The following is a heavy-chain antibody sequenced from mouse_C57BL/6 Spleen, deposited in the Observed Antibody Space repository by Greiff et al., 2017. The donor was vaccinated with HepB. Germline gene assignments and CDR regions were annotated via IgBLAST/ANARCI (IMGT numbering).Heavy chain of an antibody. CDR3: ARWDYYGSSSYAMDY. V-gene: IGHV14-2*01. CDR1: GFNIKDYY. Sequence: EVKLMESGAELVKPGASVKLSCTASGFNIKDYYMHWVKQRTEQGLEWIGRIDPEDGETKYAPKFQGKATITADTSSNTAYLQLSSLTSEDTAVYYCARWDYYGSSSYAMDYWGQGTSVTVSS. J-gene: IGHJ4*01. D-gene: IGHD1-1*01. CDR2: IDPEDGET.